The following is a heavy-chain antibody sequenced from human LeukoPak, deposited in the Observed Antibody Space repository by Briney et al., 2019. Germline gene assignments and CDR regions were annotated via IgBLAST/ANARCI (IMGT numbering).Heavy chain of an antibody. CDR3: ARSVMIDY. Sequence: PGGSLRLSCAASGFTFSTYWMMWVRQAPGKGLEWVASIMYDGSQKYYVDSVKGRFTVSRDNAKNSLYLQMNGLRAEDTAVYYCARSVMIDYWGQGTLVTVSS. J-gene: IGHJ4*02. V-gene: IGHV3-7*03. CDR2: IMYDGSQK. CDR1: GFTFSTYW. D-gene: IGHD2-21*01.